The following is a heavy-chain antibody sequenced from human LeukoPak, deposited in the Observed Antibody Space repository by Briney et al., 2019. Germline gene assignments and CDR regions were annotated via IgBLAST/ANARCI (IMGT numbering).Heavy chain of an antibody. CDR2: ISATDSRP. J-gene: IGHJ4*02. V-gene: IGHV3-23*01. D-gene: IGHD5-18*01. CDR1: GFTFSIYA. Sequence: GGSLRLSCAASGFTFSIYAMSWVRQAPGKGLEWVSAISATDSRPYYADSVKGRFTISRDDSKSTLYLQLNGLRGEDTAIYYCAKDLSYGFDYWGQGTLVTVSS. CDR3: AKDLSYGFDY.